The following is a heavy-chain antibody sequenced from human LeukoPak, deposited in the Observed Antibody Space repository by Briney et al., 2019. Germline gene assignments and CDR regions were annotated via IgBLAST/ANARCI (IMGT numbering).Heavy chain of an antibody. Sequence: GGSLRLSCAASGFTFDDYAMHWVRHAPGKGLEWVSGISWNSGSIGYADSVKGRFTISRDNAKNSLYLQMNSLRAEDTALYYCAGYCSSTSCYAPPWGQGTLVTVSS. CDR1: GFTFDDYA. CDR3: AGYCSSTSCYAPP. J-gene: IGHJ5*02. CDR2: ISWNSGSI. V-gene: IGHV3-9*01. D-gene: IGHD2-2*01.